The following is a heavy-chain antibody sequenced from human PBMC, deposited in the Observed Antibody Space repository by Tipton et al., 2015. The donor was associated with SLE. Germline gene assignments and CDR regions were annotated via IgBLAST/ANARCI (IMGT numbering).Heavy chain of an antibody. J-gene: IGHJ4*02. V-gene: IGHV4-39*07. D-gene: IGHD2-2*01. CDR1: GGSISGTSHY. CDR2: IYYSGTT. CDR3: ARYYCTTTRCYYFDY. Sequence: TLSLTCTVSGGSISGTSHYWGWIRQSPGKGLEWLGSIYYSGTTDYNPSLKSRVTISVDTSKNQFSLKLRSVTAADTAVYFCARYYCTTTRCYYFDYWGRGTLVTVSS.